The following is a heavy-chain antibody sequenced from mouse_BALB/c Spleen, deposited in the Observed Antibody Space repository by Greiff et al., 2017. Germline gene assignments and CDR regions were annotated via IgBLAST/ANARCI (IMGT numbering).Heavy chain of an antibody. V-gene: IGHV1-80*01. CDR2: IYPGDGDT. CDR3: ARRGYGNYEAMDY. J-gene: IGHJ4*01. Sequence: VQGVESGAELVRPGSSVKISCKASGYAFSSYWVNWVKQRPGQGLEWIGQIYPGDGDTNYNGKFKGKATLTADKSSSTAYMQLSSLTSEDSAVYFCARRGYGNYEAMDYWGQGTSVTVSS. D-gene: IGHD2-10*02. CDR1: GYAFSSYW.